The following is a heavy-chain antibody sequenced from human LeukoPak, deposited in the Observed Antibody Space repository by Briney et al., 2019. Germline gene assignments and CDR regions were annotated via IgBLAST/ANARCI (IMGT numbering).Heavy chain of an antibody. D-gene: IGHD6-13*01. CDR2: IYYSGST. J-gene: IGHJ5*02. Sequence: SETLSLTCTVSGGSISSSSYYWGWIRQPPGKGLEWIGSIYYSGSTYYNPSLKSRVTISVDTSKNQFSLKLSSVTAADTAVYYCARAKLAGPKLYSSSWRSNWFDPWGQGTLVTVSS. CDR1: GGSISSSSYY. CDR3: ARAKLAGPKLYSSSWRSNWFDP. V-gene: IGHV4-39*07.